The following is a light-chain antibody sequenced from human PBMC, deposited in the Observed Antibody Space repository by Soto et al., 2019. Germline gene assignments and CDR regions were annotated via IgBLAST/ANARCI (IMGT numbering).Light chain of an antibody. CDR2: KAS. Sequence: DILMTQSPSTLSGSVGDRVTITCRASQTISSWLAWYQQKPGKAPKLLIYKASTLKSGVPSRFSGSGSGTEFTLTISSLQSEDFAVYYCQQYGGSPTFGQGTKVDIK. CDR3: QQYGGSPT. J-gene: IGKJ1*01. V-gene: IGKV1-5*03. CDR1: QTISSW.